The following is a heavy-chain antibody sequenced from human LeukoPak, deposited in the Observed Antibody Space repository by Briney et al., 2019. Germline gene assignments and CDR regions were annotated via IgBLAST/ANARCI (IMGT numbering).Heavy chain of an antibody. CDR1: GYSFTSYD. CDR3: ARFSGWSDIDY. CDR2: ISAYNGNA. V-gene: IGHV1-18*01. D-gene: IGHD6-19*01. J-gene: IGHJ4*02. Sequence: ASVKVSCKASGYSFTSYDISWVRQSPGQGLEWMGWISAYNGNADYAQKLQGRVTMTTDTSTSTAYMELRSLRSEDTAVYYCARFSGWSDIDYWGQGTLVTVSS.